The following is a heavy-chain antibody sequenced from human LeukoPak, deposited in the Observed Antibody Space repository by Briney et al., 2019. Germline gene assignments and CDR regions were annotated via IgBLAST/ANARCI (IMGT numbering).Heavy chain of an antibody. D-gene: IGHD3-16*02. Sequence: PGGSLRLSCAASGFTFSNYGLHWVRQAPGKGLEWVAFIRYDGSNKCYADSVKVRFTISRDNSENSLYLQMNSLRPEDTAVYYCAKDAPIGYWGQGTLVTVSS. J-gene: IGHJ4*02. CDR2: IRYDGSNK. V-gene: IGHV3-30*02. CDR1: GFTFSNYG. CDR3: AKDAPIGY.